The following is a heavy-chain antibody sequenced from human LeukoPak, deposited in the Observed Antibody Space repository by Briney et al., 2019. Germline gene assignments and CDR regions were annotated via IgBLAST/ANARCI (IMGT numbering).Heavy chain of an antibody. CDR1: GGTFSSYA. Sequence: SVKVSCKAFGGTFSSYAISWVRQAPGQGLEWMGGIIPIFGTANYAQKFQGRVTITADESTSTAYMELSSLRSEDTAVYYCASSGYYYSSFDYWGQGTLVTVSS. J-gene: IGHJ4*02. CDR3: ASSGYYYSSFDY. CDR2: IIPIFGTA. D-gene: IGHD3-22*01. V-gene: IGHV1-69*13.